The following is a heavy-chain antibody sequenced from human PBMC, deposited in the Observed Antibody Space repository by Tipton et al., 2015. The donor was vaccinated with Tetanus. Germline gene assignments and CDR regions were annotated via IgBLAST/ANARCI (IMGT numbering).Heavy chain of an antibody. CDR2: LSFDGTNE. J-gene: IGHJ6*02. CDR1: GFTFSDYG. Sequence: SLRLSCAASGFTFSDYGMHWVRQAPGKGLEWVAALSFDGTNEDYADSVKGRFTISRDNSKNTLFLKMNSLRPEDAAVYYCAKRGARLWSANRYYYYCRVVWGQEATVSVSS. V-gene: IGHV3-30*18. CDR3: AKRGARLWSANRYYYYCRVV. D-gene: IGHD6-25*01.